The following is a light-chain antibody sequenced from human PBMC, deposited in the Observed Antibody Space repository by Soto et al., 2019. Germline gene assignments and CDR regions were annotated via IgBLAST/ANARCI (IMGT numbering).Light chain of an antibody. CDR1: QSFPSS. Sequence: DIQMTQSPSTLSASVGERVTITCRASQSFPSSLAWYQQRPGKAPKLLIYDASSLESGVPSRFSGSGSGTEFALTISSLQPDDFATYYCQQYETYPLTFGGGTKVDIK. CDR3: QQYETYPLT. J-gene: IGKJ4*01. V-gene: IGKV1-5*01. CDR2: DAS.